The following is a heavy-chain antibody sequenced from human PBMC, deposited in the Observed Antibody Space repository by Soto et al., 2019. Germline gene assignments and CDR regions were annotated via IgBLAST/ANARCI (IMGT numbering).Heavy chain of an antibody. Sequence: QVQLVQSGAEVKKPGASVKVSCKASGYTFTDNGVSWMRQAPGQGLEWMGWINPNNGNTKYAQNFQGRVTMTTDTSTSTAYVELWSLRSDDTAMYYCARSSISGIFYYYYWGQGTLVTVSS. D-gene: IGHD3-10*01. V-gene: IGHV1-18*01. CDR1: GYTFTDNG. CDR2: INPNNGNT. CDR3: ARSSISGIFYYYY. J-gene: IGHJ4*02.